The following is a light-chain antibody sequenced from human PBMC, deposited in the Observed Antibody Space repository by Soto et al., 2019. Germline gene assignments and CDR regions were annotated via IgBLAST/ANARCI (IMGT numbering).Light chain of an antibody. Sequence: QSVLTQPPSASGTPGQRVTISCSGSSSNIGSNYVYWYQQLPGAAPKLLIYLNDQRPSGVPDRFFGSKSGTSASLAISGLRSEDEAEYYCAAWDDSLSGPVFGGGTKLTVL. V-gene: IGLV1-47*02. CDR3: AAWDDSLSGPV. CDR2: LND. J-gene: IGLJ2*01. CDR1: SSNIGSNY.